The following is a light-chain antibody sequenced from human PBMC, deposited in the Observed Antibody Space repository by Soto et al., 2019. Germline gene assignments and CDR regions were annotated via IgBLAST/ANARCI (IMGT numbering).Light chain of an antibody. V-gene: IGLV2-11*01. CDR3: CSYADSYVV. Sequence: QAVVTQPRSVSGSPGQSVTISCTGTSSDVGGYKFVSWYQQHPGKAPKLMIYDVTKRPSGVPDRFSGSKSGNTASLTISGLQAEDEADYYCCSYADSYVVFGGGTKVTVL. CDR2: DVT. CDR1: SSDVGGYKF. J-gene: IGLJ2*01.